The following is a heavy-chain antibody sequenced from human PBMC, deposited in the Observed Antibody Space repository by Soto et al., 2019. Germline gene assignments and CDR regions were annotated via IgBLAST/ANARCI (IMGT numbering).Heavy chain of an antibody. J-gene: IGHJ6*02. CDR1: GGTFSSYA. V-gene: IGHV1-69*13. D-gene: IGHD2-2*01. Sequence: SVKVSCKASGGTFSSYAISWVRQAPGQGLEWMGGIIPIFGTANYAQKFQGRVTITADESTSTAYMELSSLRSEDAAVYYCARDLVVVPAATNSSSSGYYYYYGMDVWGQGTTVTVSS. CDR3: ARDLVVVPAATNSSSSGYYYYYGMDV. CDR2: IIPIFGTA.